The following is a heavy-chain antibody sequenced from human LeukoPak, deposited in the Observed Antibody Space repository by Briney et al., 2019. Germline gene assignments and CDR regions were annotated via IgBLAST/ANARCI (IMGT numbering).Heavy chain of an antibody. D-gene: IGHD1-7*01. CDR2: ISSSSSYI. Sequence: PGGSLRLSCAASGFTFSSYSMNWVRQAPGKGLEWVSSISSSSSYIYYADSVKGRFTISRDNAKNSLYLQMNSLRAEDTAVYYCARSGTETTYYYYMDVWGKGTTVTVSS. V-gene: IGHV3-21*01. CDR1: GFTFSSYS. CDR3: ARSGTETTYYYYMDV. J-gene: IGHJ6*03.